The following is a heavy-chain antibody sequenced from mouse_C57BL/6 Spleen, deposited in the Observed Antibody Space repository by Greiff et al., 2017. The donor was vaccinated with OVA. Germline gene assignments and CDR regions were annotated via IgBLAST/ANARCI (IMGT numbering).Heavy chain of an antibody. CDR1: GYTFTSYW. CDR2: IDPSDSYT. D-gene: IGHD1-1*01. CDR3: ARIYGREDYFDY. V-gene: IGHV1-50*01. J-gene: IGHJ2*01. Sequence: VQLQQSGAELVKPGASVKLSCKASGYTFTSYWMQWVKQRPGQGLEWIGEIDPSDSYTNYNKKFKGKATLTGDTSSSTAYMQLSSLTSEDSAVYYCARIYGREDYFDYWGQGTTLTVSS.